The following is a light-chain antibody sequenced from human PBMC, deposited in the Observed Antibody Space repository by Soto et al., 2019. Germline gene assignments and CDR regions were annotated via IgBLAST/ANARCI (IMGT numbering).Light chain of an antibody. CDR3: QQYGSLPWT. V-gene: IGKV3-20*01. J-gene: IGKJ1*01. CDR1: QSVSSSY. CDR2: GAS. Sequence: EIVLTQSPGTLSLSPGERATLSCRASQSVSSSYLAWYQQKLGQAPRLLIYGASSRATGIPDRFSGSGSGTDFTRTISRLEPEGFAVYYCQQYGSLPWTFGQGTKVEIK.